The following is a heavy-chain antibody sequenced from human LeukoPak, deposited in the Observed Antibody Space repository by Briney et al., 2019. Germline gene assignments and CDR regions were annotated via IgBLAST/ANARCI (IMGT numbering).Heavy chain of an antibody. CDR2: FDPEDGET. CDR3: ATALYSSGLDY. J-gene: IGHJ4*02. D-gene: IGHD6-19*01. Sequence: ASVKVSCKVSGYTLTELSMHWVRQAPGKGLEWMGGFDPEDGETIYAQKFQGRVTVTEDTSTDTAYMELSSLRSEDTAVYYCATALYSSGLDYWGQGTLVTVSS. V-gene: IGHV1-24*01. CDR1: GYTLTELS.